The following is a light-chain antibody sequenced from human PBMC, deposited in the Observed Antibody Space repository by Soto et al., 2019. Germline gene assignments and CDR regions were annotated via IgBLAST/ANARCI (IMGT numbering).Light chain of an antibody. Sequence: QSALTQPPSASGSPGQSVAISCTGTSSDVGATDYVSWYQQHSGKAPKLLLYEVNKRPSGFPDRFSGSKSGNTASLTVSALQADDEADYYCISHAGASNVLGTGTKLTVL. CDR1: SSDVGATDY. CDR3: ISHAGASNV. CDR2: EVN. V-gene: IGLV2-8*01. J-gene: IGLJ1*01.